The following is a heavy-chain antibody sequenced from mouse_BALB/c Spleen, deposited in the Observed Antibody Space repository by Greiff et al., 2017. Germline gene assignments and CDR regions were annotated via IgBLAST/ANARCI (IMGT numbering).Heavy chain of an antibody. CDR3: ARFEDYRFAY. CDR1: GYAFSSSW. Sequence: QVQLKQSGPELVKPGASVKISCKASGYAFSSSWMNWVKQRPGQGLEWIGRIYPGDGDTNYNGKFKGKATLTADKSSSTAYMQLSSLTSVDSAVYFCARFEDYRFAYWGQGTLVTVSA. J-gene: IGHJ3*01. CDR2: IYPGDGDT. V-gene: IGHV1-82*01. D-gene: IGHD1-1*02.